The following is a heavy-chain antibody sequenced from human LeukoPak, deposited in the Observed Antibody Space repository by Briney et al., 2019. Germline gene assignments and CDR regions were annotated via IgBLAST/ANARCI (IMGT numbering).Heavy chain of an antibody. Sequence: GGSLRLSCAASGFTFSNFGMHWVRQVPGKGLEWVAVISYDGSNKYYADSVKGRFTISRDNSKNTLYLQMNSLRAEDTAVYYCAKDAGYNPWCFDYWGQGTLVTVSS. CDR1: GFTFSNFG. J-gene: IGHJ4*02. CDR2: ISYDGSNK. V-gene: IGHV3-30*18. CDR3: AKDAGYNPWCFDY. D-gene: IGHD5-24*01.